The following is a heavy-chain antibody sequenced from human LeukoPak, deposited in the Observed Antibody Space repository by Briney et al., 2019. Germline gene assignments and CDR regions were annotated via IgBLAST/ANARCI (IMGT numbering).Heavy chain of an antibody. CDR1: GFTFSGYS. V-gene: IGHV3-21*01. D-gene: IGHD3-22*01. J-gene: IGHJ4*02. CDR2: FGTRSTSI. CDR3: AREVSEGFDF. Sequence: GGSLRLSCTASGFTFSGYSMNWIRQAPGKGLEWVSSFGTRSTSIYHAGSVKGRLAISRDNAKNSLYLQMNSLRAEDTALYYCAREVSEGFDFWGQGTLVTVSS.